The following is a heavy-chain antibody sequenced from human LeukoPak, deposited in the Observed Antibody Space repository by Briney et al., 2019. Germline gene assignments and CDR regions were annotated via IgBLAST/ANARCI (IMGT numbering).Heavy chain of an antibody. Sequence: PSETLSLTCAVYGGSFSGYYWSWIRQPPGKGLEWIGEINHSGSTNYNPSLKSRVTISVDTSKNQFSLKLSSVTAADTAVYYCARGYAQDYWGQGTLVTVSS. J-gene: IGHJ4*02. CDR2: INHSGST. D-gene: IGHD2-2*01. V-gene: IGHV4-34*01. CDR1: GGSFSGYY. CDR3: ARGYAQDY.